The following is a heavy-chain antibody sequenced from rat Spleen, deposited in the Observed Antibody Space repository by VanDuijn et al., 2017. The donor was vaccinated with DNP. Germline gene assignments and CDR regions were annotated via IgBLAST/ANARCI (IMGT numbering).Heavy chain of an antibody. CDR2: INGAGST. CDR3: ARYYGSFDY. D-gene: IGHD1-6*01. CDR1: GYSITSSFR. V-gene: IGHV3-3*01. Sequence: EVQLQESGPGLVKPSQSLSLTCSVTGYSITSSFRWSWIRKFPGDKLEWMGYINGAGSTNYNPSLKTRISITRDTSKNQFFLQLNSVTTEDTATYYCARYYGSFDYWGQGVMVTVSS. J-gene: IGHJ2*01.